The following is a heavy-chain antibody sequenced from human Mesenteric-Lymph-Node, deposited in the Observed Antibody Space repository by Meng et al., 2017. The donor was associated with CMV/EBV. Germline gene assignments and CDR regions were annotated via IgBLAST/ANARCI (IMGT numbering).Heavy chain of an antibody. V-gene: IGHV1-69*05. CDR3: AREGVGITYGMDV. D-gene: IGHD3-10*01. Sequence: SVKVSCKASGVTFSTYGISWVRQAPGQGLEWMGGISPFFGTAKYAQKFQGRVTMTRDTSTSTVYMELSSLRSEDTAVYYCAREGVGITYGMDVWGQGTTVTVSS. J-gene: IGHJ6*02. CDR1: GVTFSTYG. CDR2: ISPFFGTA.